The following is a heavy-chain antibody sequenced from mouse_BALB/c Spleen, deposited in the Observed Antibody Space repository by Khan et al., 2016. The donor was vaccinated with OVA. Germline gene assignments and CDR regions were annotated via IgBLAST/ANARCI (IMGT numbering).Heavy chain of an antibody. J-gene: IGHJ3*01. Sequence: SGPPPLHPVPSAPLSRPASPHSFPTYPLNWVTQRHGKSLEWIGSIDPFSGGTTQNQKFKGKAALTVDKSSSTAYIHLSNLTAEDSAVYYCTRHGTLAWFSDWGLDTLVVVSA. CDR3: TRHGTLAWFSD. CDR1: PHSFPTYP. D-gene: IGHD2-1*01. CDR2: IDPFSGGT. V-gene: IGHV1S135*01.